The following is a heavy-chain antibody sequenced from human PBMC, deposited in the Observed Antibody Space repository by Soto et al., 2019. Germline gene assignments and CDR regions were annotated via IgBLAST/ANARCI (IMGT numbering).Heavy chain of an antibody. Sequence: GGALRLSCEVSGYTITDHYMTWIRQVPGKGLEWVSYISSDSVYTNYADSVRGRFTISRDNAKNSLYLELSSLRAEDTAVYHCATNIRLDFWGQGTQVTVSS. V-gene: IGHV3-11*06. D-gene: IGHD3-16*01. CDR3: ATNIRLDF. CDR1: GYTITDHY. J-gene: IGHJ4*02. CDR2: ISSDSVYT.